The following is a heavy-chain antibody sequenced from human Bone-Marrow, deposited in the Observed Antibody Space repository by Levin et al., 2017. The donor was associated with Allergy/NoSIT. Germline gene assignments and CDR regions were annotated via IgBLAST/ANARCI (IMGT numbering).Heavy chain of an antibody. Sequence: PGGSLRLSCVASGFTFSTYWMHWVRQVPGKGLVWVSRIDLDGSITNYADSVRGRFTISRDNAKNTLYLQMNSLRAEDTAVYFCGRDLGGEASYWGQGTLVTVSS. CDR3: GRDLGGEASY. V-gene: IGHV3-74*01. CDR1: GFTFSTYW. D-gene: IGHD3-10*01. J-gene: IGHJ4*02. CDR2: IDLDGSIT.